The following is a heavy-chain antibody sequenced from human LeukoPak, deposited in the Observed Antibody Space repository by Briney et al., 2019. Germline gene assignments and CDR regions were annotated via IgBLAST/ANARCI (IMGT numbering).Heavy chain of an antibody. V-gene: IGHV1-18*01. D-gene: IGHD3-22*01. J-gene: IGHJ3*02. CDR3: ARAPHYYDSSGYYYVAFDI. CDR1: GYTFTSYG. Sequence: GASVKVSCKASGYTFTSYGISWVRQAPGQGLEWMGWISAYNGNTNYAQKLQGRVTMTTDTSTSTAYMELRSLRSDDTAVYYCARAPHYYDSSGYYYVAFDIWGQGTMVTVSS. CDR2: ISAYNGNT.